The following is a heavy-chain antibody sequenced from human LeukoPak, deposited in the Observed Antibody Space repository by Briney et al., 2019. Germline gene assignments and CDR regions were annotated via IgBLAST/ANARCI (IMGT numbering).Heavy chain of an antibody. J-gene: IGHJ4*02. CDR3: ARAPITSPFYFDY. V-gene: IGHV3-20*04. D-gene: IGHD2-2*01. CDR2: INWSGGST. Sequence: GGSLRLSCTASGFAFDEHGMCWVRQVPGKGLEWVSGINWSGGSTGYADPLRGRFTTSRDNAKNSLYLQMDSLRAEDTAFYYCARAPITSPFYFDYWGQGTLVTVSS. CDR1: GFAFDEHG.